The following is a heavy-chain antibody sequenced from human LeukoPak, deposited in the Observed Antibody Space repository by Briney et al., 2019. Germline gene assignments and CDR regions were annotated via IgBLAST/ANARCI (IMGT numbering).Heavy chain of an antibody. V-gene: IGHV3-33*01. D-gene: IGHD3-10*01. CDR2: IWYDGSNK. J-gene: IGHJ6*02. CDR1: GFTFSSYC. CDR3: AREGTRMVRGVRYYGMDV. Sequence: GRSLRLSCAASGFTFSSYCMHWLRQAPGKGMAWVAVIWYDGSNKYYADCVKGRFTISRENSKNTLYLQMNSMRAEDTAVYYCAREGTRMVRGVRYYGMDVWGQGTTVTVSS.